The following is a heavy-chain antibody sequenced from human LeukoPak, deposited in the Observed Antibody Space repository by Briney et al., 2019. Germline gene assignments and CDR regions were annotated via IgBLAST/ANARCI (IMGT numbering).Heavy chain of an antibody. J-gene: IGHJ3*02. CDR2: FDPEDGET. Sequence: GSLKVSCKVSGYTLTELSMHWVRQAPGKGLEWMGGFDPEDGETIYTHKFQGRVTMTEDTSTDTAYMEVSSLRSEDTAVYYCAILSVSSWHDAFDIWGQGTMVT. CDR1: GYTLTELS. CDR3: AILSVSSWHDAFDI. V-gene: IGHV1-24*01. D-gene: IGHD5-12*01.